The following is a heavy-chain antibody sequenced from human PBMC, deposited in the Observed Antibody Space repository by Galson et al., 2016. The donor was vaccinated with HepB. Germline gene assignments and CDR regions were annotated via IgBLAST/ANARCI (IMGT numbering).Heavy chain of an antibody. D-gene: IGHD1-26*01. CDR3: ARWDGGASAFDI. Sequence: SETLSLTCTVSGGSINSRNYYWGWLRQPPGKGLEWIGTIYNSGSAYYNPPLKSRITLSIDTSKNQFSLKQRSVNATDTAAYYCARWDGGASAFDIWGQGTMVTVSS. V-gene: IGHV4-39*01. CDR2: IYNSGSA. CDR1: GGSINSRNYY. J-gene: IGHJ3*02.